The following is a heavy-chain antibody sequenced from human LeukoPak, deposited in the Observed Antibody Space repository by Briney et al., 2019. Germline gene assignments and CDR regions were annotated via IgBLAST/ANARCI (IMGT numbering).Heavy chain of an antibody. CDR1: GYTFTSYG. CDR2: IIPIFGTA. V-gene: IGHV1-69*05. Sequence: ASVKVSCKASGYTFTSYGISWVRQAPGQGLEWMGRIIPIFGTANYAQKFQGRVTITTDESASTAYMELSSLRSEDTAVYYCARDAGSALDYWGQGTLVTVSS. D-gene: IGHD1-26*01. CDR3: ARDAGSALDY. J-gene: IGHJ4*02.